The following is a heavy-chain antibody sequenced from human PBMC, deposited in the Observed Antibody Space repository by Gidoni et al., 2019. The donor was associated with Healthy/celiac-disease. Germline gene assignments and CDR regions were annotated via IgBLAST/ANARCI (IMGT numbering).Heavy chain of an antibody. CDR2: IYYSGST. CDR1: GGSISSSSYY. J-gene: IGHJ5*02. V-gene: IGHV4-39*01. CDR3: ARHSGDIVVVVASDTNWFDP. Sequence: QLQLQESGPGLVKPSETLSLTCTVSGGSISSSSYYWGWIRQPPGKGLEWIGSIYYSGSTYYNPSLKSRVTISVDTSKNQFSLKLSSVTAADTAVYYCARHSGDIVVVVASDTNWFDPWGQGTLVTVSS. D-gene: IGHD2-15*01.